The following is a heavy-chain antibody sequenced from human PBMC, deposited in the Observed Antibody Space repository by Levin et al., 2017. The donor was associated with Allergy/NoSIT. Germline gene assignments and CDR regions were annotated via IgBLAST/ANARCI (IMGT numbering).Heavy chain of an antibody. CDR2: IYPGDSDT. J-gene: IGHJ4*02. CDR1: GYSFTSYW. Sequence: PGGSLRLSCKGSGYSFTSYWIGWVRQMPGKGLEWMGIIYPGDSDTRYSPSFQGQVTISADKSISTAYLQWSSLKASDTAMYYCARTVDGYNRWYFDYWGQGTLVTVSS. D-gene: IGHD5-24*01. V-gene: IGHV5-51*01. CDR3: ARTVDGYNRWYFDY.